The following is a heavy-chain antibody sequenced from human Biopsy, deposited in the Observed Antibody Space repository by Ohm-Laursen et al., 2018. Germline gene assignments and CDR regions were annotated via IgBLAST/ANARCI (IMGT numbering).Heavy chain of an antibody. D-gene: IGHD4-11*01. J-gene: IGHJ4*02. V-gene: IGHV3-53*01. CDR3: ARDSHDYSNYDY. CDR1: GFTVSGNY. Sequence: SLRLSCSASGFTVSGNYLNWVRQAPGKGLGWVSVIHPGGDTYYAGSVKGRFTISRDNSKSTLYLQMNSLRAEDTAVYYCARDSHDYSNYDYWGQGTQVTVSS. CDR2: IHPGGDT.